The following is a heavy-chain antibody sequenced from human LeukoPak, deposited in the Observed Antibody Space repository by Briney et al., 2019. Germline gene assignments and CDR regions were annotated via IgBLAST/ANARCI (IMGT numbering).Heavy chain of an antibody. CDR2: ITSGSTYI. V-gene: IGHV3-21*01. J-gene: IGHJ4*02. CDR3: ARPGTAPADPFDY. D-gene: IGHD6-13*01. CDR1: GLTFSNYN. Sequence: GGSLRLSCAASGLTFSNYNINWVRQAPGKGLEWVTSITSGSTYIYYADSVKGRFTVSRDNAKSSVFLQMNSLRAEDTAVYFCARPGTAPADPFDYWGQGTLVTVSS.